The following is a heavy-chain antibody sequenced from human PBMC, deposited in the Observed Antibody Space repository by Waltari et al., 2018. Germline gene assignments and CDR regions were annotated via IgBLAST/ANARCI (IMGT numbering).Heavy chain of an antibody. J-gene: IGHJ4*02. CDR3: ARDSGAPYSSGWYRDY. V-gene: IGHV4-38-2*02. CDR1: GYSISSRYY. Sequence: QVQLQESGPGLVKPSETLSLPCAVSGYSISSRYYWGCIRQPPGKGLEWIGSIYHSGSTYYNPSLKSRVTISVDTSKNQFSLKLSSVTAADTAVYYCARDSGAPYSSGWYRDYWGQGTLVTVSS. CDR2: IYHSGST. D-gene: IGHD6-19*01.